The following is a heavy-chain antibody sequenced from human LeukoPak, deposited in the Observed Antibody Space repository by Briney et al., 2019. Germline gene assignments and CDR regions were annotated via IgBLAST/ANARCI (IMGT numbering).Heavy chain of an antibody. J-gene: IGHJ4*02. Sequence: GGSLRLSCAASGFTFISYSMNWVRQAPGKGLEWVSSISSSSSYIYYADSVKGRFTISRDNAKNSLYLQMNSLRAEDTAVYYCASRGYSYGPFDYWGQGTLVTVSS. D-gene: IGHD5-18*01. CDR1: GFTFISYS. CDR2: ISSSSSYI. CDR3: ASRGYSYGPFDY. V-gene: IGHV3-21*01.